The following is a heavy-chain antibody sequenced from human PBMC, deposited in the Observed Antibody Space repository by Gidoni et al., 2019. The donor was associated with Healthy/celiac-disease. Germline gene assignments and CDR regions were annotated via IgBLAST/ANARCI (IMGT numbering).Heavy chain of an antibody. D-gene: IGHD6-19*01. J-gene: IGHJ3*02. CDR3: ARGEGSGWLVAVDAFDI. Sequence: QVQLQESGPGLVKPSQTLSLTCTVSGGSISSGRYYWSWIRQPAGKGLEWIGRIYTSGSTNYNPSLKSRVTISVDTSKNQFSLKLSSVTAADTAVYYCARGEGSGWLVAVDAFDIWGQGTMVTVSS. CDR1: GGSISSGRYY. V-gene: IGHV4-61*02. CDR2: IYTSGST.